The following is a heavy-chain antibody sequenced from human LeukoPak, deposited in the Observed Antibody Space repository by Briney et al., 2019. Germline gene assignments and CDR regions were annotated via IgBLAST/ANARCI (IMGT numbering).Heavy chain of an antibody. CDR1: GFTFSSYW. D-gene: IGHD6-13*01. J-gene: IGHJ4*02. V-gene: IGHV3-7*03. Sequence: GGSLRLSCAASGFTFSSYWMHWVRQAPGKGLEWVANIRQDGDTKYYVDSVKGRFTISRDNAMNSLYLQMNSLRAEDTAIYYCARSLPYGTTWYGRSDFWGQGTLVTVSS. CDR2: IRQDGDTK. CDR3: ARSLPYGTTWYGRSDF.